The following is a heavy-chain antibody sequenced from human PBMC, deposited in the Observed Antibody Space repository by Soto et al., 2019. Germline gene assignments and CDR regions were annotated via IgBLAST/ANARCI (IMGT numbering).Heavy chain of an antibody. CDR3: ARDVLGYCSSTSCFYGLDV. D-gene: IGHD2-2*01. J-gene: IGHJ6*02. CDR2: ISYSGGT. Sequence: SETLSLTXTVSGGSISSYYWSWIRQPPGKGLEWIGSISYSGGTNYNPSLKTRLTISLDTSKKQFSLKLRSLTAADTAVYYCARDVLGYCSSTSCFYGLDVWGQGTTVTVSS. V-gene: IGHV4-59*13. CDR1: GGSISSYY.